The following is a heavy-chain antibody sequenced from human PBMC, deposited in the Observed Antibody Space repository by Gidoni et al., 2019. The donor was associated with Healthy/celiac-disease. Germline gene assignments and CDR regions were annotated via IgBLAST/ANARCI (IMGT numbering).Heavy chain of an antibody. Sequence: EVQLVESGGGLVQPGGSLRLSCAASGFTFSSYWMHWVRQAPGKGLVWVSRINSDGSSTSYADSVKGRFTISRDNAKNTLYLQMNSLRAEDTAVYYCARVAVAGKEDYYYGMDVWGQGTTVTVSS. D-gene: IGHD6-19*01. CDR3: ARVAVAGKEDYYYGMDV. CDR1: GFTFSSYW. V-gene: IGHV3-74*01. CDR2: INSDGSST. J-gene: IGHJ6*02.